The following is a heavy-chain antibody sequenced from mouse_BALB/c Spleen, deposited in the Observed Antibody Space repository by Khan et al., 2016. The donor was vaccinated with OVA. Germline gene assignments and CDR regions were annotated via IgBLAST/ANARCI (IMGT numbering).Heavy chain of an antibody. CDR3: ARVYGGDFDY. CDR2: ISYSGNT. J-gene: IGHJ2*01. Sequence: EVQLQESGPGLVKPSQSLSLICTVTGYSITSDYAWNWIRQFPGNKLEWMGFISYSGNTKYNPSPKSRISITRDTSKNQFFLQLNSVTTEDTATYYCARVYGGDFDYWGQGTTLTVSS. D-gene: IGHD1-1*01. V-gene: IGHV3-2*02. CDR1: GYSITSDYA.